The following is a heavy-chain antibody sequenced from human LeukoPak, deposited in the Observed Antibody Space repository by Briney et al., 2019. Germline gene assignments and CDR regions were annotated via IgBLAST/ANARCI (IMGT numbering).Heavy chain of an antibody. CDR1: GFTFSSYS. J-gene: IGHJ4*02. D-gene: IGHD3-22*01. CDR2: ISSSCSYI. CDR3: ARDSYYDSSGYYPPVFDY. V-gene: IGHV3-21*01. Sequence: GGSLRLSCAASGFTFSSYSMNWVRQAPGKGLEWVSSISSSCSYIYYADSVKGRFTISRDNAKNSLYLQMNSLRAEDTAVYYCARDSYYDSSGYYPPVFDYWGQGTLVTVSS.